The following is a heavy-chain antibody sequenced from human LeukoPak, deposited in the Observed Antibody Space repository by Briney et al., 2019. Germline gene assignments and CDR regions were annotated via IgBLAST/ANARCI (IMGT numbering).Heavy chain of an antibody. CDR3: ASRKLGNDY. Sequence: SETLSLTCTVSGGSISSYYWSWIRQPPGKGLEWIGEINHSGRTNYNPSLKSRVTISVDTSKNQFSLKLSSVTAADTAVYYCASRKLGNDYWGQGTLVTVSS. CDR1: GGSISSYY. J-gene: IGHJ4*02. V-gene: IGHV4-34*01. D-gene: IGHD7-27*01. CDR2: INHSGRT.